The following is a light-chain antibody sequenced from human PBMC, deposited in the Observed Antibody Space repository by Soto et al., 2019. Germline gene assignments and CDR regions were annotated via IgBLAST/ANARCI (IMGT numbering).Light chain of an antibody. CDR1: SSDVGGYNY. Sequence: QSALTQPASVSGSPGQSITISCTGTSSDVGGYNYVSWYQQHPGKAPKLMIYEVSNRPSGVSNRFSGSKSGNTASLTISGLQDDDEADYYCSSYTSSSTSYVFGTGTKLTVL. J-gene: IGLJ1*01. CDR2: EVS. V-gene: IGLV2-14*01. CDR3: SSYTSSSTSYV.